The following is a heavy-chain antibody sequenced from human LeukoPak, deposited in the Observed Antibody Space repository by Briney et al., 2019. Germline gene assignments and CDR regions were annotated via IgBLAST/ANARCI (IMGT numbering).Heavy chain of an antibody. D-gene: IGHD2-15*01. CDR1: GFTFGDYA. CDR2: IRSKAYGGTT. J-gene: IGHJ4*02. CDR3: TRVSLVAASVFFDY. Sequence: GGSLRLSCTASGFTFGDYAMSWVRQAPGKGLEWVSFIRSKAYGGTTEYAASVKGRFTISRDDSKSIAYLQMNSLKTEDTAVYCCTRVSLVAASVFFDYWGQGTLVTVSS. V-gene: IGHV3-49*04.